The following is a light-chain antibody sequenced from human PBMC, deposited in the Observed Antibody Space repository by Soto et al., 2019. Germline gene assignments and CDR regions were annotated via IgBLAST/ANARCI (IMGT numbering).Light chain of an antibody. Sequence: EIVMTQSPATLSVSPGERATLSCRASQSVSSNLAWYQQKPGQAPRLLNYGASTRATGIPARFSGSGSGTEFTLTISSLQSEEFAVYYCQQYNNWSLTFGGGTKVEIK. V-gene: IGKV3-15*01. CDR3: QQYNNWSLT. CDR1: QSVSSN. J-gene: IGKJ4*01. CDR2: GAS.